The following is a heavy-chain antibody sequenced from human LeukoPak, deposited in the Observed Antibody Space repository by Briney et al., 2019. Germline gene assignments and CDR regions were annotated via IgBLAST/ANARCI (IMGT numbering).Heavy chain of an antibody. CDR2: IKSKTDGGTT. D-gene: IGHD1-1*01. CDR3: TTDGAYNWNDVAWFDP. V-gene: IGHV3-15*01. J-gene: IGHJ5*02. CDR1: GFTFSNAW. Sequence: GGSLRLSGAASGFTFSNAWMSWVRQAPGKGLEWVGRIKSKTDGGTTDYAAPVKGRFTISRDDSKNTLYLQMNSLKTEDTAVYYCTTDGAYNWNDVAWFDPWGQGTLVTVSS.